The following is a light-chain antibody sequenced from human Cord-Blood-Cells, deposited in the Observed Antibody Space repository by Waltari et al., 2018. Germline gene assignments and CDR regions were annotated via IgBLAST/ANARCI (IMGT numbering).Light chain of an antibody. Sequence: SALTQPASVSGSPGQSITISCTGTSSDVGSYNIFSWYQQHPGKAPKRMIYEGSKRPSGVSNRFSGSKSGNTASLTISGLQAEDEADYYCCSYAGSSTFDWVFGGGTKLTVL. CDR1: SSDVGSYNI. CDR3: CSYAGSSTFDWV. V-gene: IGLV2-23*03. J-gene: IGLJ3*02. CDR2: EGS.